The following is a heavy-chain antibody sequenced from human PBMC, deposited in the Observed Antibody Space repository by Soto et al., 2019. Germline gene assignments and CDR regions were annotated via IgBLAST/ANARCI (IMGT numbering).Heavy chain of an antibody. J-gene: IGHJ3*02. CDR1: GGTFSSYA. V-gene: IGHV1-69*13. CDR3: AREGLTTVTTYAFDI. CDR2: IIPIFGTA. Sequence: GASVKVSCKASGGTFSSYAIRWVRQAPRQGLEWMGGIIPIFGTANYAQKFQGRVTITADESTSTAYMEPSSLRSEDTAVYYCAREGLTTVTTYAFDIWGQGTMVTVSS. D-gene: IGHD4-17*01.